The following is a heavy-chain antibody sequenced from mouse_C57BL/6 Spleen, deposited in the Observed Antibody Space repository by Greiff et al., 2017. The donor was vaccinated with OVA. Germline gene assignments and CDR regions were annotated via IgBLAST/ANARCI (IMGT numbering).Heavy chain of an antibody. J-gene: IGHJ4*01. CDR1: GFNIKNTY. CDR2: IDPANGNT. CDR3: ARTLYYYGSSYVGAMDY. Sequence: VQLQQSVAELVRPGASVKLSCTASGFNIKNTYMHWVKQRPEQGLEWIGRIDPANGNTKYAPKFQGKATITADTSSNTAYLQLSSLTSEDTTIYYCARTLYYYGSSYVGAMDYWGQGTSVTVSS. V-gene: IGHV14-3*01. D-gene: IGHD1-1*01.